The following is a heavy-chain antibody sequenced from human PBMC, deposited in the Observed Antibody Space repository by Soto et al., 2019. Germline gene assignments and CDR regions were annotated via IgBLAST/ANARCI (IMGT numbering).Heavy chain of an antibody. Sequence: GGSLRLSCAASGFTFSSYGMHWVRQAPGKGLEWVAVISYDGSNKYYADSVKGRFTISRDNSKNTLYLQMNSLRAEDTAVYYCAKDFSYGSHVWDYWGQGTLVTVSS. V-gene: IGHV3-30*18. CDR2: ISYDGSNK. CDR1: GFTFSSYG. J-gene: IGHJ4*02. CDR3: AKDFSYGSHVWDY. D-gene: IGHD5-18*01.